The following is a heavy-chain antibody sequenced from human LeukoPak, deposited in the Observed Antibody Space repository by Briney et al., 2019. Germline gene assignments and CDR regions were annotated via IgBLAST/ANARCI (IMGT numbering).Heavy chain of an antibody. J-gene: IGHJ4*02. D-gene: IGHD2-15*01. V-gene: IGHV3-7*03. Sequence: GGSLRLSCAASEFTFGNYWMTWVRQAPGKGLEWVANINQDEREKYYTDSEKGRFTISRDNAKNSLFLYMSSLRVEDTAVYFCARDEYGGSSDASRLVYWGRGSLVTVSS. CDR3: ARDEYGGSSDASRLVY. CDR2: INQDEREK. CDR1: EFTFGNYW.